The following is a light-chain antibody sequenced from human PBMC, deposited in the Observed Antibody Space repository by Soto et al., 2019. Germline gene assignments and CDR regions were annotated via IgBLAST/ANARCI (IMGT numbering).Light chain of an antibody. CDR1: QSINKN. J-gene: IGKJ2*01. V-gene: IGKV3-15*01. Sequence: EIELTQSPGTLSLSPGERATLSCRASQSINKNLAWYQQKPGRAPRLLIYGVSTRASGIPARFSGSGSETEFTLTISSLQSEDFAVYYCQQYDNWPPYTFGQGTKVDIK. CDR3: QQYDNWPPYT. CDR2: GVS.